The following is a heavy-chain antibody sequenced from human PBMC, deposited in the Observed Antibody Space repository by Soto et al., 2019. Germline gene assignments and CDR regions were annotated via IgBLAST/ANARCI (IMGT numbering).Heavy chain of an antibody. CDR2: IYYSGST. Sequence: PSETLSLTCTVSGGSISSGGYYWSWIRQHPGKGLEWIGYIYYSGSTYYNPSLKSRVTISVDTSKNQFSLKLSSVTAADTAVYYCARVSSSWSGYYYGMDVWGQGTTVTVSS. J-gene: IGHJ6*02. V-gene: IGHV4-31*03. D-gene: IGHD6-13*01. CDR3: ARVSSSWSGYYYGMDV. CDR1: GGSISSGGYY.